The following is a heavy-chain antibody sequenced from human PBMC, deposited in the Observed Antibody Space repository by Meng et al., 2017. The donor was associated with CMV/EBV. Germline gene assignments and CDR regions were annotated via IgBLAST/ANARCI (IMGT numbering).Heavy chain of an antibody. J-gene: IGHJ6*02. D-gene: IGHD3-3*01. Sequence: SETLSLTCAVYGGSFSGYYWSWIRQPPGKGLECIGEINHSGSTNYNPSLKSRVTISVDTSRNQFSLKLSSVTAADTAVYYCARLRGTVPRLEYYYYYYGMDVWGQGTTVTVSS. CDR1: GGSFSGYY. CDR3: ARLRGTVPRLEYYYYYYGMDV. V-gene: IGHV4-34*01. CDR2: INHSGST.